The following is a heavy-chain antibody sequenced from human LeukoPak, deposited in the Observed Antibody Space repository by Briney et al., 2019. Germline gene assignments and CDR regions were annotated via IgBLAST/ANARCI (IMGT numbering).Heavy chain of an antibody. V-gene: IGHV1-18*01. CDR1: GYTFNSYG. Sequence: ASVKVSCKASGYTFNSYGISWVRQAPGQGLEWMGWISAYNGNTNYAQKLQGRVTMTTDTSTSTAYMELRSLRSDDTAVYYCARDMTSYSSSSGYFDYWGQGTLVTVSS. D-gene: IGHD6-6*01. CDR2: ISAYNGNT. J-gene: IGHJ4*02. CDR3: ARDMTSYSSSSGYFDY.